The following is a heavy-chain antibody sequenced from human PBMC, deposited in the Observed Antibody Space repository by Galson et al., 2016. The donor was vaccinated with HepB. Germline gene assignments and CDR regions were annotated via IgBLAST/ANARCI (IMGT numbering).Heavy chain of an antibody. Sequence: SLRLSCAASGFTFSTYWMNWVRQAPGKGLEWVAGISDSGGSTYFADSVMGRFTISRDNSKNTLYLQMNSLRVDDTAVYYCAKGTTLQVHFGYFDHWGQGTLVTVSS. CDR2: ISDSGGST. D-gene: IGHD1/OR15-1a*01. CDR1: GFTFSTYW. J-gene: IGHJ4*02. CDR3: AKGTTLQVHFGYFDH. V-gene: IGHV3-23*01.